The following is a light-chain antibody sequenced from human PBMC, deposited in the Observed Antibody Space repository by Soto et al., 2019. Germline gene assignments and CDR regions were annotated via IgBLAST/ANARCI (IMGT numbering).Light chain of an antibody. J-gene: IGLJ1*01. CDR1: SSDVGGYNY. CDR2: DIS. CDR3: SSYAGTHIV. Sequence: QSVLTQTPSASGSPGQSVAISCTGTSSDVGGYNYVSWYQQHPGKAPKLMIYDISKRPSGVPDRFSGSKSGNTASLTVSGFQAEDEADYYCSSYAGTHIVFGTGTKVTVL. V-gene: IGLV2-8*01.